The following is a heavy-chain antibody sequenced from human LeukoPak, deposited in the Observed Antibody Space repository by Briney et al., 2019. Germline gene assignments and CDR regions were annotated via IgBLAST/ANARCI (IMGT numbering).Heavy chain of an antibody. V-gene: IGHV1-24*01. CDR1: GYTLTELS. Sequence: ASVQVSCKVSGYTLTELSMHWVRQAPGKGLEWMGGFDPEDGETFYEQKFQGRVTMTEDTSTDTAYMKLSSLRSEDTAVYYCATGLRLDGSGSYYKLWGQGTLVTVSS. J-gene: IGHJ4*02. D-gene: IGHD3-10*01. CDR2: FDPEDGET. CDR3: ATGLRLDGSGSYYKL.